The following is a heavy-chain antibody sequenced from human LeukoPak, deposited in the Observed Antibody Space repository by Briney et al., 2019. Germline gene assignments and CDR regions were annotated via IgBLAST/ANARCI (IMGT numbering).Heavy chain of an antibody. Sequence: GGSLRLSCAASGFTVSSNYMSWVRQAPGKGLEWVSVIYSGGSTYYADSVKGRFTISRDNSKNTLYLQMNSLRAEDTAVYYCARGGYSGYDSVRRRVDYWGQGTLVTVSS. CDR1: GFTVSSNY. CDR3: ARGGYSGYDSVRRRVDY. V-gene: IGHV3-66*01. D-gene: IGHD5-12*01. J-gene: IGHJ4*02. CDR2: IYSGGST.